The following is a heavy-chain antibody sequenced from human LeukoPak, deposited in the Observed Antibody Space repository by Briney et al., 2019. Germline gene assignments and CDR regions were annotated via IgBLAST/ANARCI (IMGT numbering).Heavy chain of an antibody. V-gene: IGHV1-2*02. CDR3: ARDLEAGAGTSRSYP. D-gene: IGHD6-19*01. Sequence: ASVKVSCKASGYTFTGYSIYWVRQTPGQKLEWMGWINPKTGTANSAQKFQGRVTMTRDTSISTAYMELSRLRSDDTAVYYCARDLEAGAGTSRSYPWGQGTLVTVSS. CDR1: GYTFTGYS. J-gene: IGHJ5*02. CDR2: INPKTGTA.